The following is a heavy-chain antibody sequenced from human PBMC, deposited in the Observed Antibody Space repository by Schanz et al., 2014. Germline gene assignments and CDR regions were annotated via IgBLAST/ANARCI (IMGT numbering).Heavy chain of an antibody. Sequence: EVHLVESGGGLVQPGGSLRLSCAASGFTFSSYAMSWVRQAPGKGLEWVSAIIGGGGTTYYADSVKGRFTISRDNSKNTLYLQMNSLRAEDTAVYYCAKDRSWDYDSSGYFDDWGQGTLVTVSS. CDR2: IIGGGGTT. D-gene: IGHD3-22*01. J-gene: IGHJ4*02. CDR1: GFTFSSYA. CDR3: AKDRSWDYDSSGYFDD. V-gene: IGHV3-23*04.